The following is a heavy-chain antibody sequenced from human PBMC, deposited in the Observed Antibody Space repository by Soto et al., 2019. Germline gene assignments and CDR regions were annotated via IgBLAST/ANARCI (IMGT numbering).Heavy chain of an antibody. J-gene: IGHJ2*01. D-gene: IGHD3-10*01. V-gene: IGHV4-34*01. CDR1: GGSFSGYY. Sequence: QVQLQQWGAGLLKPSETLSLTCAVYGGSFSGYYWSWIRQPPGKGLEWIGEINHSGSTNYNPSLXGRVTISVDTXXNXFXPTLSSVTGADTALYYCARGQRITLVRGVRLWYFDLWGRGTLVTVSS. CDR2: INHSGST. CDR3: ARGQRITLVRGVRLWYFDL.